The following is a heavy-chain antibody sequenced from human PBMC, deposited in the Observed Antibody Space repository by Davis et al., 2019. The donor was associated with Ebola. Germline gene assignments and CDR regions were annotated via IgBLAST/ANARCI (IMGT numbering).Heavy chain of an antibody. CDR3: ARGNSVYNWNYGYYYYYGMDV. V-gene: IGHV4-39*01. CDR1: GGSISSSSYY. D-gene: IGHD1-7*01. Sequence: SETLSLTCTVSGGSISSSSYYWGWIRQPPGKGLEWIGSIYYSGSTYYNPSLKSRVTISVDTSKNQFSLKLSSVTAADTAVYYCARGNSVYNWNYGYYYYYGMDVWGQGTTVTVSS. J-gene: IGHJ6*02. CDR2: IYYSGST.